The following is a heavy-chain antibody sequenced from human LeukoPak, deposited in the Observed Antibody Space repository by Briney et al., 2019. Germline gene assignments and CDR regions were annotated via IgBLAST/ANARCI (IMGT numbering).Heavy chain of an antibody. J-gene: IGHJ4*02. CDR3: AKLLSVQLGPDY. Sequence: GKSLRLSCAASGFTFSGYPIHWVRQAPGKGLEWVAVISYDGSNKYYADSVKGRFTISRDNSKNTLYLQMNSLRAEDTAVYYCAKLLSVQLGPDYWGQGTLVTVSS. V-gene: IGHV3-30-3*02. D-gene: IGHD5-18*01. CDR2: ISYDGSNK. CDR1: GFTFSGYP.